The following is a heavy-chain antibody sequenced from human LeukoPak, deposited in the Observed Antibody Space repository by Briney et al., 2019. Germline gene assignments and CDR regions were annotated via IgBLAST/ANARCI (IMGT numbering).Heavy chain of an antibody. CDR3: ARVRGSYYRGGYYFGY. J-gene: IGHJ4*02. Sequence: ASVKVSCKASGYTFTSYDINWVRQAPGQGLEWMGWINPNSGGTNYAQKFQGRVTMTRDTSISTAYMELSRLRSDDTAVYYCARVRGSYYRGGYYFGYWGQGTLVTVSS. D-gene: IGHD1-26*01. CDR1: GYTFTSYD. CDR2: INPNSGGT. V-gene: IGHV1-2*02.